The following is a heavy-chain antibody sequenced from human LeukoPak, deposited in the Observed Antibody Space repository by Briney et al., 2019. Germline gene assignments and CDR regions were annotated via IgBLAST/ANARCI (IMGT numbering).Heavy chain of an antibody. D-gene: IGHD3-3*01. Sequence: GGSLRLSCAASGFTFSSYAMHWVRQAPGKGLEWVAVISYDGSNKYYADSVKGRFTISRDNSKNTLYLQMNSLRAEDTAVYYCARDIGDDFWSGHQYWGQGTLVTVSS. CDR2: ISYDGSNK. CDR3: ARDIGDDFWSGHQY. J-gene: IGHJ4*02. CDR1: GFTFSSYA. V-gene: IGHV3-30-3*01.